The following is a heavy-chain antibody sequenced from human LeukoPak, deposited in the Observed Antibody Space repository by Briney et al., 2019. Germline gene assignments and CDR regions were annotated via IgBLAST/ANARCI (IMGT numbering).Heavy chain of an antibody. Sequence: GGSPRLSCAASGFTFSSHGMNWVRQAPGKGLEWVSGISPSGGITYYTDSVKGRFTISRDNSKNTQSLQMNSLRAEDTAVYYCARDQWLVRDHYMDVWGKGTTVIVSS. CDR2: ISPSGGIT. J-gene: IGHJ6*03. V-gene: IGHV3-23*01. D-gene: IGHD6-19*01. CDR1: GFTFSSHG. CDR3: ARDQWLVRDHYMDV.